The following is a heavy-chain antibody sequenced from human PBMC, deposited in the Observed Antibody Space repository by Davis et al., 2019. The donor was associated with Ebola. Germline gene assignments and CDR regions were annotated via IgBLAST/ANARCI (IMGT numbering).Heavy chain of an antibody. CDR2: IIPIFGTA. CDR3: ASGGYCTGGVCYTMGYFQH. V-gene: IGHV1-69*13. CDR1: GGTFSSYA. D-gene: IGHD2-8*02. Sequence: SVKVSCKASGGTFSSYAISWVRQAPGQGLEWMGGIIPIFGTANYAQKFQGRVTITADESTSTAYMELSSLRSEDTAVYYCASGGYCTGGVCYTMGYFQHWGQGTLVTVSS. J-gene: IGHJ1*01.